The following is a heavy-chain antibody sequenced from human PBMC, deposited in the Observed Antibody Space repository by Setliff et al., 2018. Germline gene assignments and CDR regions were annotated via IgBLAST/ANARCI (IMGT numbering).Heavy chain of an antibody. CDR3: ARLGGSSGSGGFYYYYYYMDV. CDR1: GGSFSGYY. D-gene: IGHD3-22*01. Sequence: PSETLSLTCAVYGGSFSGYYWSWIRQPPGKGLEWIGEINHSGSTNYNPSLKSRVTIPVDTSKNQFSLKLSSVTAADTAVYYCARLGGSSGSGGFYYYYYYMDVWGKGTTVTVSS. V-gene: IGHV4-34*01. J-gene: IGHJ6*03. CDR2: INHSGST.